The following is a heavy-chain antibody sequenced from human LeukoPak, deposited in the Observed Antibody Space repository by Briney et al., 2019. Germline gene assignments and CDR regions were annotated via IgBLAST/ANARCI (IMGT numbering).Heavy chain of an antibody. J-gene: IGHJ6*02. CDR1: GFTFSSYW. D-gene: IGHD6-19*01. Sequence: GGSLRLSCAASGFTFSSYWMSWVRQAPGKGLEWVSITYNVGGTYYADSVKGRFTISRDNSKNTLYLQMNSLRAEDTAVYYCARRYSSGWYGMDVWGQGTTVTVSS. CDR3: ARRYSSGWYGMDV. CDR2: TYNVGGT. V-gene: IGHV3-53*01.